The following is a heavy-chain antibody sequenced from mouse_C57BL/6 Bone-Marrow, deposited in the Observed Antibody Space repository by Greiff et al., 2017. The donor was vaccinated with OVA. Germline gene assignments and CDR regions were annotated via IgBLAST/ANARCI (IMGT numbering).Heavy chain of an antibody. D-gene: IGHD2-4*01. CDR1: GYSITSGYY. CDR2: ISYDGSN. J-gene: IGHJ2*01. V-gene: IGHV3-6*01. Sequence: VQLKESGPGLVKPSQSLSLTCSVTGYSITSGYYWNWIRQFPGNKLEWMGYISYDGSNNYNPSLKNRISITRDTSKNQFFLKLNSVTTEDTATYYGERVDDYDGYYFDYWGQGTTLTVSS. CDR3: ERVDDYDGYYFDY.